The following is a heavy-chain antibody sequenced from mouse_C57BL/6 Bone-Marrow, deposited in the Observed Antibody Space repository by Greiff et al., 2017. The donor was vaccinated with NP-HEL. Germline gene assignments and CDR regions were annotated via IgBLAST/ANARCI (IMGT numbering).Heavy chain of an antibody. Sequence: EVQVVESGEGLVKPGGSLKLSFAASGFTFSSYAMSWVRQTPEKRLEWVAYISSGGDYTYYGGTVKGRFTISRDNARNTLYLQMSSLKSEDTAMYYCTREGSSWFAYWGHVTLVTVSA. V-gene: IGHV5-9-1*02. D-gene: IGHD3-3*01. J-gene: IGHJ3*01. CDR1: GFTFSSYA. CDR3: TREGSSWFAY. CDR2: ISSGGDYT.